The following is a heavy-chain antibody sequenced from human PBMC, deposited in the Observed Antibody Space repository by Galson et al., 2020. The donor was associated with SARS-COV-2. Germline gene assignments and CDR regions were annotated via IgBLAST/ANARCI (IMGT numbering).Heavy chain of an antibody. CDR1: GGSISSGGYY. D-gene: IGHD3-16*02. V-gene: IGHV4-31*03. J-gene: IGHJ3*01. CDR3: ARDRKSMITFGGVIVDAFDL. CDR2: IYNSGTS. Sequence: SETLSLTCTVSGGSISSGGYYWSWIRQHPGQGLEWIGYIYNSGTSYYNPSLKSRVSISIDTSENQFPLKLSSVTAADTAVYYCARDRKSMITFGGVIVDAFDLWGQGTLVTGSP.